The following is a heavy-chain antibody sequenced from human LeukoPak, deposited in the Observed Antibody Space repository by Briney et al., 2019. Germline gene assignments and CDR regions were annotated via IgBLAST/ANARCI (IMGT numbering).Heavy chain of an antibody. Sequence: PSETLSLTCAVYGGSFSGYYWSWIRQPPGQGLEWIGEINHSGSTNYNPSLKSRVTISVDTSKNQFSLKLSSVTAADTAVYYCARGRGYYGSGMLYGMDVWGKGTTVTVSS. D-gene: IGHD3-10*01. J-gene: IGHJ6*04. CDR3: ARGRGYYGSGMLYGMDV. CDR1: GGSFSGYY. CDR2: INHSGST. V-gene: IGHV4-34*01.